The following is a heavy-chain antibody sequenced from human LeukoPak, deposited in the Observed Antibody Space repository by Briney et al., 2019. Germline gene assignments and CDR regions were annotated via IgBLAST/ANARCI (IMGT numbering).Heavy chain of an antibody. D-gene: IGHD3-9*01. V-gene: IGHV3-30-3*01. CDR1: GFTFSSYA. Sequence: GGSLRLSCAASGFTFSSYAMHWVRQAPGKELEWVAVISYDGSNKYYADSVKGRFTISRDNSKNTLYLQMNSLRAEDTAVYYCARDGHYDILTGYFQDWGQGTLVTVSS. CDR2: ISYDGSNK. J-gene: IGHJ1*01. CDR3: ARDGHYDILTGYFQD.